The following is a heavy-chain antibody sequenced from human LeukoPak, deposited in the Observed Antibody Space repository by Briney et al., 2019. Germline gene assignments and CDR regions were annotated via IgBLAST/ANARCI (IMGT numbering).Heavy chain of an antibody. CDR1: GGSISSGGYS. V-gene: IGHV4-30-2*01. J-gene: IGHJ5*02. CDR3: ARASGSGSYYKWNWFDP. CDR2: IYHSGST. D-gene: IGHD3-10*01. Sequence: SETLSLTCAVSGGSISSGGYSWSWIRQPPGKGLEWIGYIYHSGSTYYNPSLKSRVTISVDRSKNQFSLKLSSVTAADTAVYYCARASGSGSYYKWNWFDPWGQGTLVTVSS.